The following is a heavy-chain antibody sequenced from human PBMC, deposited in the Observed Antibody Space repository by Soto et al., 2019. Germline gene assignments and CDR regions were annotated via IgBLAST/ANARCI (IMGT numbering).Heavy chain of an antibody. CDR2: IKSKADGGTT. Sequence: EVQLVESGGGLVKPGGSLRLSCAASGFTVSNAWMNWLRQAPGKGLEWVGHIKSKADGGTTDYAAPVRGRFTISRDDSKNTLYLQMDNLKTEDTALYYCTTAKSSAYDHWGQGTLVTVSS. CDR1: GFTVSNAW. V-gene: IGHV3-15*07. D-gene: IGHD6-19*01. CDR3: TTAKSSAYDH. J-gene: IGHJ4*02.